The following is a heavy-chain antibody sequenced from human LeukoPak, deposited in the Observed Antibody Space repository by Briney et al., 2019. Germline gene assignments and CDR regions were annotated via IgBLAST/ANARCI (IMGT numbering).Heavy chain of an antibody. J-gene: IGHJ5*02. CDR1: GGSISSYY. D-gene: IGHD1-26*01. Sequence: SETLSLTCTVSGGSISSYYWSWIREPPGKGLEWIGYIYYSGSTNYNPSHKSRVTISVDTSKNQFSLKLSSVTAADTAVYYCARVVGATGWFDPWGQGTLVTVSS. CDR3: ARVVGATGWFDP. CDR2: IYYSGST. V-gene: IGHV4-59*01.